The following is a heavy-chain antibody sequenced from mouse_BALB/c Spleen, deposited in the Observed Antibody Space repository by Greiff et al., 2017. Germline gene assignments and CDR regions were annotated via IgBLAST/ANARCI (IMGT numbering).Heavy chain of an antibody. Sequence: EVQLQQSGPELVKTGASVKISCKASGYSFTGYFMNWVMQSHGKSLEWIGRINPYNGDTFYNQKFKGKATLTVDKSSSTAHMELRSLASEDSAVYYCARSSITTVVRMDYWGQGTSVTVSS. V-gene: IGHV1-20*02. J-gene: IGHJ4*01. D-gene: IGHD1-1*01. CDR1: GYSFTGYF. CDR2: INPYNGDT. CDR3: ARSSITTVVRMDY.